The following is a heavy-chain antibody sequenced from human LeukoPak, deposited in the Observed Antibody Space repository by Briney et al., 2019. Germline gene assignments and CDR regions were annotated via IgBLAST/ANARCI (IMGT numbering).Heavy chain of an antibody. CDR1: GYTFTNNW. CDR2: INPTGTWT. V-gene: IGHV1-46*01. J-gene: IGHJ5*01. Sequence: ASVKVSCKASGYTFTNNWMHWVRQAPGQGLEWVGLINPTGTWTLYAQNFQGRITLTRDMSTTTDYMELSSLTSEDTVVYYCARDNSVGDIAWWFDPWGQGTLVTVSS. CDR3: ARDNSVGDIAWWFDP. D-gene: IGHD2-15*01.